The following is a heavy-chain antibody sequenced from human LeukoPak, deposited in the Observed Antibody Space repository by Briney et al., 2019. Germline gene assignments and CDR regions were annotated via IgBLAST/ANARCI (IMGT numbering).Heavy chain of an antibody. CDR2: ISPDGSSA. CDR3: ARVSSCPRCHFDY. CDR1: GFSFSSYW. Sequence: PGGSLRLSCAASGFSFSSYWMHWVRQAPGKGLVWVARISPDGSSALSADSVRGRFTISRDNADNTLYLQLNSLRAEDTAVYYCARVSSCPRCHFDYWSQGTLVTVSS. D-gene: IGHD3-16*01. V-gene: IGHV3-74*03. J-gene: IGHJ4*02.